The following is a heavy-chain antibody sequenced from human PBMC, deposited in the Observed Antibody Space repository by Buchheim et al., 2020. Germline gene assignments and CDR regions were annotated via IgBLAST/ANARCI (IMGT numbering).Heavy chain of an antibody. V-gene: IGHV3-30*04. D-gene: IGHD3-3*01. Sequence: QVQLVESGGGVVQPGRSLRLSCAASGFTFSSYAMHWVRQAPGKGLEWVAVISYDGSNKYYADSVKGRFTISRDNSKNKMYLPMNSLRAEDTAVYYCARTQGDFWSGYPTYYYYYGMDVWGQGTT. CDR2: ISYDGSNK. CDR3: ARTQGDFWSGYPTYYYYYGMDV. J-gene: IGHJ6*02. CDR1: GFTFSSYA.